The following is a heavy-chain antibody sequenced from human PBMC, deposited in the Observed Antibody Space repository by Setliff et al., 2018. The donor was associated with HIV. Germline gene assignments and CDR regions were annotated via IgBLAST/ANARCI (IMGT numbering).Heavy chain of an antibody. CDR2: INPSGGST. CDR1: GYTFTSYY. Sequence: ASVKVSCKASGYTFTSYYMHWVRQAPGQGLEWMGIINPSGGSTNYAQKFQGRVTMTRDTSTSTVYMELSSMKPEDTAVYYCARAGRSGSYNHYYYCYMDVWGKGTTVTVSS. J-gene: IGHJ6*03. D-gene: IGHD1-26*01. V-gene: IGHV1-46*01. CDR3: ARAGRSGSYNHYYYCYMDV.